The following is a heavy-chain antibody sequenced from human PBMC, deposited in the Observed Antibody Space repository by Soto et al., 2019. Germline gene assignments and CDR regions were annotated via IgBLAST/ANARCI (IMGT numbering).Heavy chain of an antibody. Sequence: HPGGALRLSCAASGFTFSSYAMSWVRQAPGKGLEWVSAISGSGGSTYYADSVKGRFTISRDNSKNTLYLQMNSLRAEDTAVYYCAKIGENTWSIAVAGIEYYFDYWGPGPLVTVSS. V-gene: IGHV3-23*01. J-gene: IGHJ4*02. CDR3: AKIGENTWSIAVAGIEYYFDY. CDR1: GFTFSSYA. CDR2: ISGSGGST. D-gene: IGHD6-19*01.